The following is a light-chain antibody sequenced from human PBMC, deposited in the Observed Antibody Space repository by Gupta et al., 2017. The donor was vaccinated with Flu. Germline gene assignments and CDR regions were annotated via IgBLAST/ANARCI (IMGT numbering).Light chain of an antibody. Sequence: GKTGRSTWGGDSRGSKYVSWYQQKPGQAPGLVIYDINNRPSGVPDRFSGSSSGNTASLTITGVQAEDEADYYCKSGDSSGNHVVFGGGTKLTVL. CDR3: KSGDSSGNHVV. CDR1: SRGSKY. J-gene: IGLJ2*01. CDR2: DIN. V-gene: IGLV3-19*01.